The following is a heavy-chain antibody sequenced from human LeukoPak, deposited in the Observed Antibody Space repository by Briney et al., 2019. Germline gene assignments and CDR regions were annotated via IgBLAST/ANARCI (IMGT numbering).Heavy chain of an antibody. V-gene: IGHV1-69*13. J-gene: IGHJ3*02. CDR3: ARGGLRYCSSTSCYADAFDI. CDR2: IIPILGTA. Sequence: ASVKVSCKASGGTFSSYAISWVRQAPGQGLEWMGGIIPILGTANYAQKFQGRITITADESTSTAYMELSSLRSEDTAVYYCARGGLRYCSSTSCYADAFDIWGQGTMVTVSS. D-gene: IGHD2-2*01. CDR1: GGTFSSYA.